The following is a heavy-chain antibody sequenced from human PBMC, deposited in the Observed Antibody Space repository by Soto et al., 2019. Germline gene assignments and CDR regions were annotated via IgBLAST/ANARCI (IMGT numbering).Heavy chain of an antibody. CDR2: ISGGGRPI. Sequence: EVQLVESEGGSVQPGGSLRLSCAASGFTFSTFSMNWVRQAPGRGLEWISYISGGGRPISYADSVKGRFTISRDNAKNTLYLQMDSLTYEDTAVYYCARDLGWAFDSWGQGTLVTVSS. J-gene: IGHJ4*02. CDR1: GFTFSTFS. D-gene: IGHD6-19*01. V-gene: IGHV3-48*02. CDR3: ARDLGWAFDS.